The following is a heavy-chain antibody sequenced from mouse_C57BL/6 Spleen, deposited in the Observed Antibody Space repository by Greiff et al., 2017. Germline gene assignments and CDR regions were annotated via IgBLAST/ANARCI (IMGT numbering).Heavy chain of an antibody. D-gene: IGHD2-10*02. CDR2: FDPANGNT. Sequence: EVQLQQSVAELVRPGASVKLSCTASGFNITNTSMHWVKQKPEQGLEWIGKFDPANGNTKYAPKFQGKATMTADTSSNTAYLQLSRLTSEDTAIDYCARGRRVWDYFDYWGQGTTLTVSS. CDR1: GFNITNTS. CDR3: ARGRRVWDYFDY. V-gene: IGHV14-3*01. J-gene: IGHJ2*01.